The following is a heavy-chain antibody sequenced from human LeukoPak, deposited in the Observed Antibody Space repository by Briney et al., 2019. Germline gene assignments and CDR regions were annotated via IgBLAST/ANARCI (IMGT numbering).Heavy chain of an antibody. CDR3: AGGARRAVAAGIYYY. Sequence: GGSLRLSCAVSGFTLSDYYISWIRQAPGKGLEWVSYIIGSGSNIYYADSVKGRFTISRDNAKNSVFLQMNGLRAEDTAVYYCAGGARRAVAAGIYYYWGQGTLVTVSS. CDR1: GFTLSDYY. V-gene: IGHV3-11*01. D-gene: IGHD6-13*01. CDR2: IIGSGSNI. J-gene: IGHJ4*02.